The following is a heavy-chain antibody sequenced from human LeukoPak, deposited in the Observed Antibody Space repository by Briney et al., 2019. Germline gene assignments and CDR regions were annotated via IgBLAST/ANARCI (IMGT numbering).Heavy chain of an antibody. V-gene: IGHV1-24*01. CDR2: FDPEDGET. D-gene: IGHD2-15*01. CDR3: ATGLQGPRAFDI. CDR1: GYTLTELS. J-gene: IGHJ3*02. Sequence: GASVKVSCKVSGYTLTELSMHWVRQAPGKGLEWMGGFDPEDGETIYAQKFQGRVTMTEDTSTDTAYMELSSLRSEDTAVYYCATGLQGPRAFDIWGQGTMVTVSS.